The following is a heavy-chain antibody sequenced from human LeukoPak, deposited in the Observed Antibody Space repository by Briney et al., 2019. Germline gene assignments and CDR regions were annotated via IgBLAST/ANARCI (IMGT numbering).Heavy chain of an antibody. Sequence: GGSLRLSCAASGFTFSIYSMSWVRQAPGKGLECVSSISGFRTTTHYADSVKGRFTISRDNSKNTLYLQMNSLRAEDTAVYYCAKAPTPVVAATLFHHWGQGTLVTVS. CDR3: AKAPTPVVAATLFHH. CDR1: GFTFSIYS. V-gene: IGHV3-23*01. CDR2: ISGFRTTT. J-gene: IGHJ1*01. D-gene: IGHD2-15*01.